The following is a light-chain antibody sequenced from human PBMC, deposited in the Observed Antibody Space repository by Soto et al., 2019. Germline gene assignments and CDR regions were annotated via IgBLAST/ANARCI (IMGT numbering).Light chain of an antibody. V-gene: IGKV3-20*01. CDR2: HAS. CDR1: QSVSSAY. Sequence: EIVLTQSPGTLSLSPGDRATLSCRASQSVSSAYLAWYQRKPGQAPRLLIYHASSRVTGIPDRFSGSGSGTDFTLTISRLKPEDFAVYYCQQYDTSPLTFGRGTKVDI. CDR3: QQYDTSPLT. J-gene: IGKJ4*01.